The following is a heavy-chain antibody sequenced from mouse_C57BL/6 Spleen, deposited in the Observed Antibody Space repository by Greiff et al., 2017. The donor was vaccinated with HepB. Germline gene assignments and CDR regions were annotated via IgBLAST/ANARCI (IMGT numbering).Heavy chain of an antibody. CDR2: INPSNGGT. Sequence: VQLQQPGTELVKPGASVKLSCKASGYTFTSYWMHWVKQRPGQGLEWIGNINPSNGGTNYNEKFKSKATLTVDKSSSTAYMQLSSLTSEDSAVYYCAREGGNYYGSSPFDYWGQGTTLTVSS. J-gene: IGHJ2*01. CDR3: AREGGNYYGSSPFDY. CDR1: GYTFTSYW. V-gene: IGHV1-53*01. D-gene: IGHD1-1*01.